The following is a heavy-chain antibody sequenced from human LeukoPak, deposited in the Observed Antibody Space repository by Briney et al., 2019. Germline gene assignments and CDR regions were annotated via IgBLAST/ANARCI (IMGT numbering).Heavy chain of an antibody. D-gene: IGHD2-15*01. Sequence: SETLSLTCTVSGGSISSSSYYLGWIRQPPGKGLEWIGSIYYSGSTYYNPSLKSRVTISVDTSKNQFSLKLSSVTAADTAVYYCARLGVGAFDIWGQGTMVTVSS. CDR3: ARLGVGAFDI. J-gene: IGHJ3*02. V-gene: IGHV4-39*01. CDR1: GGSISSSSYY. CDR2: IYYSGST.